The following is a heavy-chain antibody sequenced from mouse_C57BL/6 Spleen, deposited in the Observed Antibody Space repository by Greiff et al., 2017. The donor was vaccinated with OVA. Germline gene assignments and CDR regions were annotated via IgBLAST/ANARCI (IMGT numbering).Heavy chain of an antibody. CDR1: GFTFSDYY. CDR2: INYDGSST. CDR3: ARAAAQAPFAY. J-gene: IGHJ3*01. V-gene: IGHV5-16*01. Sequence: DVKLVESEGGLVQPGSSMKLSCTASGFTFSDYYMAWVRQVPETGLEWVANINYDGSSTYYLDSLKSRFLISRDNAKIILYLQMSSLKSEDTATYYCARAAAQAPFAYWGQGTLVTVSA. D-gene: IGHD3-2*02.